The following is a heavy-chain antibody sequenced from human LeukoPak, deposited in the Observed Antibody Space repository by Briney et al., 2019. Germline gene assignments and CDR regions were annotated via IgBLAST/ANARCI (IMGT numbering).Heavy chain of an antibody. Sequence: PGGSLRLSCAVSGLTFSIYGMHWVRQAPGKGLEWVTFIRDDGSSEHYADSVKGRFTISRDNSKNTLYLQMNSLRAEDTAVYYCAKDRDSSGWHSPFDPWGQGTLVTVSS. V-gene: IGHV3-30*02. J-gene: IGHJ5*02. CDR1: GLTFSIYG. CDR2: IRDDGSSE. CDR3: AKDRDSSGWHSPFDP. D-gene: IGHD6-19*01.